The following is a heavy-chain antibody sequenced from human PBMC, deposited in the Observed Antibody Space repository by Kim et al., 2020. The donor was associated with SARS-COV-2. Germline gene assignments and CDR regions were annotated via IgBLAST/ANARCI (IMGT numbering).Heavy chain of an antibody. Sequence: GGSLRLSCAASGFTFDDYAMHWVRQAPGKGLEWVSGISWNSGSIGYADSVKGRFTISRDNAKNSLYLQMNSLRAEDTALYYCAKDMRAAVTTASDYWGQG. V-gene: IGHV3-9*01. D-gene: IGHD4-4*01. J-gene: IGHJ4*02. CDR3: AKDMRAAVTTASDY. CDR1: GFTFDDYA. CDR2: ISWNSGSI.